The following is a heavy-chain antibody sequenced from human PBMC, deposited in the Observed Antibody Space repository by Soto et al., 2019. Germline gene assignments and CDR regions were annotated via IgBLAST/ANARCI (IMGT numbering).Heavy chain of an antibody. V-gene: IGHV3-7*03. CDR2: IKQDESEK. Sequence: QLVESGGGLVQPGGSLRLSCAASGFTFSGYWMAWVRRAPGKGLEWVASIKQDESEKFYVDSVKGRFTISRDNAKKTVYLQMNGLRAEDTAVYYCARDPGPRAAAIRGLGWFDPWGQGTLVTVSS. J-gene: IGHJ5*02. D-gene: IGHD2-2*01. CDR1: GFTFSGYW. CDR3: ARDPGPRAAAIRGLGWFDP.